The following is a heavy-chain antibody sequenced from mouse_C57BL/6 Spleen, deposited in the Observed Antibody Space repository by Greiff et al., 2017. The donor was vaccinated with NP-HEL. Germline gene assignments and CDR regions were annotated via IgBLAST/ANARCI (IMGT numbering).Heavy chain of an antibody. Sequence: EVKLMESGAELVRPGASVKLSCTASGFNIKDDYMHWVKQRPEQGLEWIGWIDPENGDTEYASKFQGKATITADTSSNTAHLQLSSLTSEDTAVYYCTTCYDGAWFAYGGQGTLVTVSA. CDR1: GFNIKDDY. J-gene: IGHJ3*01. CDR3: TTCYDGAWFAY. CDR2: IDPENGDT. V-gene: IGHV14-4*01. D-gene: IGHD2-12*01.